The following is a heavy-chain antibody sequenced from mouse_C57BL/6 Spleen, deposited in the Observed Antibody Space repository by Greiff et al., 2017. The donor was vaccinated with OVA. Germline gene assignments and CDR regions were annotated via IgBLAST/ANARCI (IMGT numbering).Heavy chain of an antibody. CDR3: ARGYGYDEGAWFAY. J-gene: IGHJ3*01. CDR1: GYTFTDYY. Sequence: VQLQQSGPELVKPGASVKISCKASGYTFTDYYMNWVKQSHGKSLEWIGDINPNNGGTSYNQKFKGKATLTVDKSSSTAYMELRSLTSEDSAVYYCARGYGYDEGAWFAYWGQGTLVTVSA. D-gene: IGHD2-2*01. V-gene: IGHV1-26*01. CDR2: INPNNGGT.